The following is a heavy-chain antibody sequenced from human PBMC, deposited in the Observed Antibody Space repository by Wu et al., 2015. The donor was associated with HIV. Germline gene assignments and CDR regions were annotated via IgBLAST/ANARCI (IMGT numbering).Heavy chain of an antibody. CDR1: GYTFTDYY. Sequence: QVQLVQSGAEVKKLGASVKVSCKASGYTFTDYYIHWVRQAPRQGLEWMGWINPNSGGTNYAQKFQGRVTMTRDTSISTAYMELSRLKYDDTAVYYCARGGGSDWSVGYYFDYWGQGTLVTVSS. CDR3: ARGGGSDWSVGYYFDY. CDR2: INPNSGGT. J-gene: IGHJ4*02. D-gene: IGHD6-19*01. V-gene: IGHV1-2*02.